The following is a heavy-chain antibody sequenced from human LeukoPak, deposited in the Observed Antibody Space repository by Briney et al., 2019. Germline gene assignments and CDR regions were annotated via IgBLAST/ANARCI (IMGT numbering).Heavy chain of an antibody. D-gene: IGHD3-22*01. V-gene: IGHV3-23*01. J-gene: IGHJ4*02. CDR1: GFTFSSYA. Sequence: GGSLRLSCAASGFTFSSYAMSWVRQAPGKGLEWVSAISGSGGSTYYADSVKGRFTISRDNSKNTLYLQMNSLRAEDTAVYYCAKGHLYYYDSSVYSFDYWGQGTLVTVSS. CDR3: AKGHLYYYDSSVYSFDY. CDR2: ISGSGGST.